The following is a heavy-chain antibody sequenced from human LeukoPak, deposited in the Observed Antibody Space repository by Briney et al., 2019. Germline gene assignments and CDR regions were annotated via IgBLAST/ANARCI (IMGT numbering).Heavy chain of an antibody. J-gene: IGHJ4*02. Sequence: SVKVSCKASGGTFSSYAISWVRQAPGQGLEWMGRIIPILGIANYAQKFQGRVTITADKSTSTAYMELSSLRSEDTAVYYCASSGSEHYFDYWGQGTLVTVSS. D-gene: IGHD2-15*01. CDR1: GGTFSSYA. V-gene: IGHV1-69*04. CDR3: ASSGSEHYFDY. CDR2: IIPILGIA.